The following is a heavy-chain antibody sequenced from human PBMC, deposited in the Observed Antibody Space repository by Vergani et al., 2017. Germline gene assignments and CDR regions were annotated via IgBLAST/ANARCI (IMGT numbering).Heavy chain of an antibody. V-gene: IGHV1-69*08. D-gene: IGHD1-26*01. CDR3: AREVSGSYSWADWYFDL. Sequence: QVQLVQSGAEVKKPGSSVKVSCKASGGTFSSYTISWVRQAPGQGLEWMGRIIPILGIANYAQKFQGRVTITADKSTSTAYMELSSLRSEDTAVYYCAREVSGSYSWADWYFDLWGRGTLVTVSS. CDR2: IIPILGIA. CDR1: GGTFSSYT. J-gene: IGHJ2*01.